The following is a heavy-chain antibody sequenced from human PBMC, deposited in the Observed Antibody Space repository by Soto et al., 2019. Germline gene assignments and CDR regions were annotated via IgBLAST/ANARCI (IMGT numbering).Heavy chain of an antibody. CDR2: ISAFNGDT. D-gene: IGHD3-22*01. CDR3: ARDRDDFDGSGYHPMA. CDR1: GYTFTSYG. Sequence: ASVKVSCKASGYTFTSYGIEWVRQAPGQGLEWIGWISAFNGDTKYAEKLQGRVTMTTDTSTSTAYMELRSLISDDTAVYYCARDRDDFDGSGYHPMAWGQGTLVTVSS. J-gene: IGHJ5*02. V-gene: IGHV1-18*01.